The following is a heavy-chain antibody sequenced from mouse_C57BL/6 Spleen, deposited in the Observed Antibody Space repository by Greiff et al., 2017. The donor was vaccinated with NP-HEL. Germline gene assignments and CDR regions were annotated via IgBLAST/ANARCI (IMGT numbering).Heavy chain of an antibody. CDR3: TTLYYGSSHYYAMDY. J-gene: IGHJ4*01. CDR1: GFNIKDYY. CDR2: IDPEDGDT. D-gene: IGHD1-1*01. V-gene: IGHV14-1*01. Sequence: EVKLLESGAELVRPGASVKLSCTASGFNIKDYYMHWVKQRPEQGLEWIGRIDPEDGDTEYAPKFQGKATMTADTSSNTAYLQLSSLTSEDTAVYYCTTLYYGSSHYYAMDYWGQGTSVTVSS.